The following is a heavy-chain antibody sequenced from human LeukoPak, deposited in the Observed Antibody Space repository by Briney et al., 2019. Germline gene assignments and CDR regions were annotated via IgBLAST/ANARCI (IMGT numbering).Heavy chain of an antibody. CDR2: IIPILGIA. Sequence: ASVKVSFKASGGTFISYTISWVRRAPGQGGGWRGRIIPILGIANYSQKFQGRVTITADKSTSTAYMELSSLRSEDTAVYYCARIVVAHLFDHWGQGTLVTVSS. D-gene: IGHD2-2*01. CDR3: ARIVVAHLFDH. J-gene: IGHJ5*02. CDR1: GGTFISYT. V-gene: IGHV1-69*02.